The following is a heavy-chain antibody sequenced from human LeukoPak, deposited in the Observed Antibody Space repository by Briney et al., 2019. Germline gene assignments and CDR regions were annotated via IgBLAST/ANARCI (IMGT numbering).Heavy chain of an antibody. J-gene: IGHJ4*02. CDR2: IRSKANSYAT. Sequence: GGSLRLSCAAPGFTFSGSAMHWVRQASGKGLEWVGRIRSKANSYATAYAASVKGRFTISRDDSKNTAYLQMNSLKTEDTAVYYCTRREGATRGDYWGQGTLVTVSS. CDR3: TRREGATRGDY. CDR1: GFTFSGSA. D-gene: IGHD1-26*01. V-gene: IGHV3-73*01.